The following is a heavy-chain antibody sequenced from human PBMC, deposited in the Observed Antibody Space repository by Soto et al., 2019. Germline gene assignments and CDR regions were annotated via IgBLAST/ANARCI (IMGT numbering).Heavy chain of an antibody. CDR1: GFSFGTYV. CDR2: ISGSGGRV. J-gene: IGHJ4*02. CDR3: AKDISLRGWVYLVVEY. Sequence: EVQLLESGGGMVEPRGSLKLSCAASGFSFGTYVMNWVRQAPGKGLEWVSGISGSGGRVYSADSVKGRFTISRDNSRNTLYLQMNSLRAEDTAVYYCAKDISLRGWVYLVVEYWGQGTLVTVSP. V-gene: IGHV3-23*01. D-gene: IGHD6-13*01.